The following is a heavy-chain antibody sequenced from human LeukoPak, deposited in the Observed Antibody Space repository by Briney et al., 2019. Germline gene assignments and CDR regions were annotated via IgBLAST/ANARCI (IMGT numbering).Heavy chain of an antibody. Sequence: GGSLRPSCAASGFTFSSYGMHWVRQVPGKGLEWVAVIWYDGSNKYYADSVKGRFTISRDNSKNTVYLQMNSLRAEDTAVYYCARERGYSYGAHCDYWGQGTLVTVSS. CDR2: IWYDGSNK. J-gene: IGHJ4*02. D-gene: IGHD5-18*01. V-gene: IGHV3-33*01. CDR3: ARERGYSYGAHCDY. CDR1: GFTFSSYG.